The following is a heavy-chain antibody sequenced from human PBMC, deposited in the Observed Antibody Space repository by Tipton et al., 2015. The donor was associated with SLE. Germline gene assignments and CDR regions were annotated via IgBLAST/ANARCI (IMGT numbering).Heavy chain of an antibody. Sequence: SLRLSCAASGFTFSSFAMSWVRQAPGKGLEWVSYISGSALTTYCADSVKGRFTISRDNSNDTLYLQMNSLRAEDTAVYYCALNDFYWGQGTLVTVSS. D-gene: IGHD1-1*01. V-gene: IGHV3-23*01. CDR3: ALNDFY. J-gene: IGHJ4*02. CDR2: ISGSALTT. CDR1: GFTFSSFA.